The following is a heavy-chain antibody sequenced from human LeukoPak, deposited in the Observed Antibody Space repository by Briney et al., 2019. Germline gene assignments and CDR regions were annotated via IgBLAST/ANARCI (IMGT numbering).Heavy chain of an antibody. CDR3: ARRRGSYSFDH. V-gene: IGHV3-23*01. CDR2: IRTSDGST. Sequence: PGGSLRLSCAASGFSFSSYVMSWVRQAPGKGLEWVSAIRTSDGSTYYADSVKGRFTISRDNAKNSLYLQLNSLRAEDTAVYYCARRRGSYSFDHWGQGTLVTVSS. D-gene: IGHD1-26*01. J-gene: IGHJ4*02. CDR1: GFSFSSYV.